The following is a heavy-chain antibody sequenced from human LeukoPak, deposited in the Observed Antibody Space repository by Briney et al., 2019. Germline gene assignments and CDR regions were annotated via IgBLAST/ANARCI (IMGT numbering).Heavy chain of an antibody. V-gene: IGHV4-59*01. Sequence: PSETLSLTCTVSGGSISSYYWSWIRQPPGKGLEWIGYIYYSGSTNYNPSLKSRVTISLDTSKNQFSLKLSSVTAADTAVYYCARLAAAAHNYYFDYWGQGTLVTVSS. J-gene: IGHJ4*02. CDR3: ARLAAAAHNYYFDY. D-gene: IGHD6-25*01. CDR1: GGSISSYY. CDR2: IYYSGST.